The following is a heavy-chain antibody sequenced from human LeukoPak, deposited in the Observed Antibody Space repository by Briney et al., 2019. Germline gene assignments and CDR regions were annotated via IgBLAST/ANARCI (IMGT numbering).Heavy chain of an antibody. CDR1: GGSFSGYY. CDR2: INHSGST. CDR3: ARGGGYSYGYYYYYGMDV. D-gene: IGHD5-18*01. J-gene: IGHJ6*02. Sequence: PSETLSLTCAVYGGSFSGYYWSWIRQPPGKGLEWIGEINHSGSTNYNPSLKSRVTISVDTSKNQFSLKLSSVTAADTAVYYCARGGGYSYGYYYYYGMDVWGQGTTATVSS. V-gene: IGHV4-34*01.